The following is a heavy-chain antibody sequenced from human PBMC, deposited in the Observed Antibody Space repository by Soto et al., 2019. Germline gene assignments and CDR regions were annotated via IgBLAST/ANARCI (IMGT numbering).Heavy chain of an antibody. V-gene: IGHV3-48*02. CDR2: ISSSSGTI. J-gene: IGHJ3*02. D-gene: IGHD2-21*02. CDR1: GFTISNYS. Sequence: EVQLVESGGGLVQPGGSLRLSCAASGFTISNYSMNWVRQAPGKGLEWVSYISSSSGTIFYADSVRGRFTISRDNAKNSLSLLMNSLRDEDTAVYYCARDSYCGGDFYNDAFDIWGQGTMVTVSS. CDR3: ARDSYCGGDFYNDAFDI.